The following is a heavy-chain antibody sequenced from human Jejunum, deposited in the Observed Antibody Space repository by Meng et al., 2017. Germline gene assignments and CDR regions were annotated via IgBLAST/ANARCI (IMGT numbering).Heavy chain of an antibody. CDR1: GYSFTDYY. Sequence: ASVKVSCKASGYSFTDYYIHWVRQAPGQGLEWMGWINPTSGGKNYAQKFYGRVRRTTDKSISTGYMELSSLRSDDTAVYYCARAHPGYNRKWSDSWGQGSLVTVSS. J-gene: IGHJ4*02. V-gene: IGHV1-2*02. D-gene: IGHD1-14*01. CDR2: INPTSGGK. CDR3: ARAHPGYNRKWSDS.